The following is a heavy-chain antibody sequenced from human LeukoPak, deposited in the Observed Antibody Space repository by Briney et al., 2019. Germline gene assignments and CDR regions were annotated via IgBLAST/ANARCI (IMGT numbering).Heavy chain of an antibody. CDR1: GFTVSSNY. CDR2: IYSGGST. D-gene: IGHD2-21*02. V-gene: IGHV3-53*01. Sequence: GGSLRLSCAASGFTVSSNYMSWVRQAPGKGLEWVSVIYSGGSTYYADSVKGRFTISRDNSKNTLYLQMNSLRAEDTAVYYCARTQTKCGGDCHYYYYMDVWGKGTTVTVSS. CDR3: ARTQTKCGGDCHYYYYMDV. J-gene: IGHJ6*03.